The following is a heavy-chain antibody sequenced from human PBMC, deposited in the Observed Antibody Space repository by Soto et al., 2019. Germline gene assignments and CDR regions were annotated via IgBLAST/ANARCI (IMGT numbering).Heavy chain of an antibody. V-gene: IGHV1-69*01. Sequence: QVQLVQSGAEVKKPGSSVKVSCKATGGTFSSYPISWVRQAPGQGLEWMGGINPIFGTSNNPQKFQGRVTITADESTSTAYMELSSLRSEDTDVYYWARGSPNTRERSCSSTTGYIPLDWGQGTLVTVSS. CDR3: ARGSPNTRERSCSSTTGYIPLD. D-gene: IGHD2-2*02. CDR1: GGTFSSYP. CDR2: INPIFGTS. J-gene: IGHJ4*02.